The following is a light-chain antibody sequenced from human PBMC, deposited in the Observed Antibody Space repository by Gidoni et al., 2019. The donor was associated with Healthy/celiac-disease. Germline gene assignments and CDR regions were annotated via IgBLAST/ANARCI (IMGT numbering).Light chain of an antibody. CDR3: QQYGSSPG. J-gene: IGKJ1*01. CDR2: GAS. V-gene: IGKV3-20*01. CDR1: QSVSSSY. Sequence: EIVLTQSPGTLSLSPGERATLSCRASQSVSSSYLAWYQQKPGQAPRLRIYGASSRATGIPDRFSGSGSGTDFTLTISRLEPEDFAVYYCQQYGSSPGFGQXTKVEIK.